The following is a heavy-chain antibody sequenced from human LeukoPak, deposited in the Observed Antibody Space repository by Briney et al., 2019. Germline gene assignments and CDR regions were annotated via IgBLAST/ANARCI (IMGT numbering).Heavy chain of an antibody. CDR3: ARSALAFGEDYYYYGMDV. Sequence: GASVKLSCKASGYTCTSYRISWVRQAPGQGLEWMGWISAYNGNTNYAQKLQGRVTMTTDTSTSTAYMELRSLRSDDTAVYYCARSALAFGEDYYYYGMDVWGQGTTVTVSS. V-gene: IGHV1-18*01. D-gene: IGHD3-10*01. CDR1: GYTCTSYR. J-gene: IGHJ6*02. CDR2: ISAYNGNT.